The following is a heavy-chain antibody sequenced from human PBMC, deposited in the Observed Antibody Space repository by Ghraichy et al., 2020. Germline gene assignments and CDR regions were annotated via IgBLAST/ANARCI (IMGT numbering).Heavy chain of an antibody. D-gene: IGHD5-18*01. CDR1: GFTFSSYW. V-gene: IGHV3-7*01. CDR3: ASLDTAMVTSDY. Sequence: GGSLRLSCAASGFTFSSYWMSWVRQAPGKGLEWVANIRQDGSEKNYVDSVKGRFTISRDNAKNSLYLQMNSLRAEDTAVYYCASLDTAMVTSDYWGPGTLVTVSS. J-gene: IGHJ4*02. CDR2: IRQDGSEK.